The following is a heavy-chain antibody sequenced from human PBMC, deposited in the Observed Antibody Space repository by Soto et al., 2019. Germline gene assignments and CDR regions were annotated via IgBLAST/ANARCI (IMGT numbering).Heavy chain of an antibody. J-gene: IGHJ4*02. D-gene: IGHD3-22*01. CDR2: ISGSGGST. V-gene: IGHV3-23*01. Sequence: GGSLRLSCAASGFTFSSYAMSWVRQAPGKGLEWVSAISGSGGSTYYADSVKGRFTISRDNSKNTLYLQMNSLRAEDTAVYYCARRGYDSSGYARGGIDYWGQGTLVTVSS. CDR1: GFTFSSYA. CDR3: ARRGYDSSGYARGGIDY.